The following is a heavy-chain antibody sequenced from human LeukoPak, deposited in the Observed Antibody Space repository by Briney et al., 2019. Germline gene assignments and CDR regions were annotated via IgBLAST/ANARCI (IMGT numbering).Heavy chain of an antibody. J-gene: IGHJ4*02. Sequence: SETLSLTCTVSGGSISSYYWNWIRQPAGKGLEWIGRIYSSGSTNYNPSLKSRVTMSVDTSKKQFSLKLNSVTAADTAVYYCARHEGPWGDFDYWGQGTLVTVSS. CDR2: IYSSGST. D-gene: IGHD3-16*01. CDR3: ARHEGPWGDFDY. CDR1: GGSISSYY. V-gene: IGHV4-4*07.